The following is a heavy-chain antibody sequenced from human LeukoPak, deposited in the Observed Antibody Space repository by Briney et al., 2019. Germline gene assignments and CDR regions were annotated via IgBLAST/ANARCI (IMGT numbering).Heavy chain of an antibody. V-gene: IGHV3-48*04. CDR1: GY. CDR3: ARAMSTFGGVRNYFDS. CDR2: VSISSGTI. Sequence: GGSLRLSCAASGYMNWVRQAPGKGLEWISFVSISSGTIYYADSVNGRFRISRDNAKSSLDLEMNSLRAEDTAVYYCARAMSTFGGVRNYFDSWGQGTLVTVPS. D-gene: IGHD3-16*01. J-gene: IGHJ4*02.